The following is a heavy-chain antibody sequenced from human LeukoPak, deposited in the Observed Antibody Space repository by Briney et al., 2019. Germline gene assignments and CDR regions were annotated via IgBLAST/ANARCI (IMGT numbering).Heavy chain of an antibody. CDR1: GFTFSSYG. D-gene: IGHD3-10*01. J-gene: IGHJ3*02. CDR3: AKGARITMVRGVISPNAFDI. Sequence: GRSLRLSCAASGFTFSSYGMHWVRQAPGKGLEWVAVISYDGSNKYYADSVKGRFTISRDNSKNTLYLQMNSLRAEDTAVYYCAKGARITMVRGVISPNAFDIWGQGTMVTVSS. V-gene: IGHV3-30*18. CDR2: ISYDGSNK.